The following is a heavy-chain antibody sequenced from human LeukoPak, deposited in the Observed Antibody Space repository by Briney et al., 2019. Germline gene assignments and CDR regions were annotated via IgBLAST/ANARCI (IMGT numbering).Heavy chain of an antibody. CDR1: GYTFTSYG. V-gene: IGHV1-18*01. CDR3: ARDLPLWYYVSLTGYDGNDY. CDR2: ISAYNGNT. Sequence: VASLKVSCKASGYTFTSYGISWVRQAPGQGLEWTGWISAYNGNTNYAQKLQGRVTMTTDTSTSADYMELRSLRSGDTAVYYCARDLPLWYYVSLTGYDGNDYWGQGTLVTVS. J-gene: IGHJ4*02. D-gene: IGHD3-9*01.